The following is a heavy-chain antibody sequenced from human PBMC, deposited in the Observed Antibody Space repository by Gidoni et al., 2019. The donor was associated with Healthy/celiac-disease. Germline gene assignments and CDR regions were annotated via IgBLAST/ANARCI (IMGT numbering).Heavy chain of an antibody. CDR2: IKGKTDGGTT. D-gene: IGHD3-16*01. J-gene: IGHJ4*02. V-gene: IGHV3-15*01. Sequence: LEWVGRIKGKTDGGTTDYAAPVKGRFTISRDDSKNTLYLQMNSLKTEDTAVYYCTTECLYGLGGFDYWGQGTLVTVSS. CDR3: TTECLYGLGGFDY.